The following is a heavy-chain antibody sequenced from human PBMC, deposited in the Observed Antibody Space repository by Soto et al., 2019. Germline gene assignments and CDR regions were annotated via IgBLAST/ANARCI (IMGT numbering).Heavy chain of an antibody. D-gene: IGHD3-9*01. CDR1: GFAPDSIHA. J-gene: IGHJ4*01. Sequence: GGSLRLACAGSGFAPDSIHAMSWIRQAPGKGLGWVSSIGGSGRCTNYANPVKGRFPVTRDKSQNTLSLYLQMNSLRAEDTAVYYCAKFKGFILTSHYYDYWGKGTLVTVSS. CDR2: IGGSGRCT. CDR3: AKFKGFILTSHYYDY. V-gene: IGHV3-23*01.